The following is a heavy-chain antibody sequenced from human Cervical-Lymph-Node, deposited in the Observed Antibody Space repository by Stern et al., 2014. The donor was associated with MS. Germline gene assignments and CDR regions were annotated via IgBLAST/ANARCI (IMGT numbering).Heavy chain of an antibody. CDR1: GFSLSTTTMC. Sequence: QVTLRESGPALLKPTQTLTLTCTFSGFSLSTTTMCVSWIRQPPGRALEWLALIDWGDDNYYSTALETRLTLSKDTSKNQVVLTMTSMDPVDTATYYCARMIKKPSGYYFDYWGQGTLVPVSS. J-gene: IGHJ4*02. V-gene: IGHV2-70*01. D-gene: IGHD1-26*01. CDR3: ARMIKKPSGYYFDY. CDR2: IDWGDDN.